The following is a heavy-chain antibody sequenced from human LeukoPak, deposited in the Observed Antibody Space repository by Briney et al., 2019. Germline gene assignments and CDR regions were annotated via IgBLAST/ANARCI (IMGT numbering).Heavy chain of an antibody. D-gene: IGHD6-6*01. Sequence: ASVKVSCKASGYTFTSYGISWVRQAPGQGLEWMGWINAGNGNTKYSQKFQGRVTITRDTSASTAYMELSSVRSEDTAVYYCARLTTSSSSDYWGQGTLVTVSS. J-gene: IGHJ4*02. CDR2: INAGNGNT. CDR3: ARLTTSSSSDY. V-gene: IGHV1-18*01. CDR1: GYTFTSYG.